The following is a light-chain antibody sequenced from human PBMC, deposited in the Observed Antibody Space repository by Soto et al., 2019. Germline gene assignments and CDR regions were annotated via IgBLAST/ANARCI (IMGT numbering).Light chain of an antibody. CDR2: DVS. V-gene: IGLV2-14*01. Sequence: QRVLTQPASVSGSPGQSITISCTGTSSDVGGYNYVSWYQQHPGKAPKLMIYDVSNRPSGVSNRFSGSKSGNTASLTISGLQAEDEADYYCSSYTSSSTYVVLGGGTKVTVL. CDR1: SSDVGGYNY. CDR3: SSYTSSSTYVV. J-gene: IGLJ2*01.